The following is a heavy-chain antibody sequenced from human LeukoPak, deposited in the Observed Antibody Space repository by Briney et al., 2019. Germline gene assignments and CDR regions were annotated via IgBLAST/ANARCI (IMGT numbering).Heavy chain of an antibody. Sequence: SETLSLTCTVSGGSISSYYWNWIRQPAGKGLEWIGRIYSSGSTNYNPSLKSRVTMSVDTSKNQFSLKVRSVTAADTAVYYCAGYNYGHLDYWGQGTLVTVSS. D-gene: IGHD5-18*01. V-gene: IGHV4-4*07. J-gene: IGHJ4*02. CDR2: IYSSGST. CDR1: GGSISSYY. CDR3: AGYNYGHLDY.